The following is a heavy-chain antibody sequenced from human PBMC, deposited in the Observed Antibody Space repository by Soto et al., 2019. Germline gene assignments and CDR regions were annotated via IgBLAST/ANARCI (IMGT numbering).Heavy chain of an antibody. CDR1: GFSFHPYA. V-gene: IGHV3-23*01. J-gene: IGHJ4*02. D-gene: IGHD3-22*01. Sequence: PGGSLRLSCAASGFSFHPYAMSWVRQPPGKGLEWVSAISGSDGNTYYADSVKGRFTISRDNSMKMLFLQMTSLRAEDTAVYYCAKDFVSSAYYFFDDWGQGTPVTVSS. CDR2: ISGSDGNT. CDR3: AKDFVSSAYYFFDD.